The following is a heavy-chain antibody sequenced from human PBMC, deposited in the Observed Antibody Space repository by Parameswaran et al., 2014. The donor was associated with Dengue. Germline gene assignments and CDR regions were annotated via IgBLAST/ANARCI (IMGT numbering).Heavy chain of an antibody. V-gene: IGHV1-69*01. J-gene: IGHJ4*02. D-gene: IGHD1-26*01. CDR3: ARDASSGSYFDY. Sequence: RLVRQAPGQGLEWMGGIIPVFGTANYAQKFQGRVTITADESTSTAYMELSSLRSEDTAVYYCARDASSGSYFDYWGQGTLVTVSS. CDR2: IIPVFGTA.